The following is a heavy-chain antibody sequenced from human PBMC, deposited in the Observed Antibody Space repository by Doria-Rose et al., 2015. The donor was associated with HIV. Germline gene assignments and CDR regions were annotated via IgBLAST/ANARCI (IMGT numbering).Heavy chain of an antibody. CDR1: GASVSSRGYY. CDR3: ARMGSYRELDY. Sequence: QVQLVQSGTGLVKPSETLSLTCSVSGASVSSRGYYWNWIRQVPGKGLESLGYTYYTGTSDYSPSLKSRLNMAVDTSKNQFSLKLSFVTVADTAVYYCARMGSYRELDYWGQGARGIVSA. CDR2: TYYTGTS. D-gene: IGHD3-3*01. V-gene: IGHV4-31*03. J-gene: IGHJ4*02.